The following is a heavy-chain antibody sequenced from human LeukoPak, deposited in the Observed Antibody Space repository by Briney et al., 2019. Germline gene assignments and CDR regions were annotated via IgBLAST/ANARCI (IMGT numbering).Heavy chain of an antibody. D-gene: IGHD6-19*01. J-gene: IGHJ4*02. V-gene: IGHV3-23*01. Sequence: GGSLRLSCAASGFTFSSYTMSWVRQAPGKGLEWVSVISGSGGSTYYADSVKGRFTVSRDNSKNTLYLQMNSLRAEDTAVYYCARDPYTSVAGTHFDYWGQGTLVTVSS. CDR2: ISGSGGST. CDR1: GFTFSSYT. CDR3: ARDPYTSVAGTHFDY.